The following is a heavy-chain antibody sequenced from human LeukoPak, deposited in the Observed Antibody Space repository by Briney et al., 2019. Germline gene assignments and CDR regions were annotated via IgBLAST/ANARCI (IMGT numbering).Heavy chain of an antibody. CDR3: AKDREYGNYIDTPYYMDV. V-gene: IGHV3-23*01. CDR2: ISGSGGST. J-gene: IGHJ6*03. D-gene: IGHD4-11*01. CDR1: GFTFSSYG. Sequence: GGTLRLSCAASGFTFSSYGMSWVRQAPGKGLEWVSAISGSGGSTYYADSVKGRFTISRDNSKNTLYLQMNSLRAEDTAVYYCAKDREYGNYIDTPYYMDVWGKGTTVTISS.